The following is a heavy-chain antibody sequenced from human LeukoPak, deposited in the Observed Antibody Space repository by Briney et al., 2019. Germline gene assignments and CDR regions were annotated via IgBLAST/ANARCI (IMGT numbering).Heavy chain of an antibody. CDR2: INPNSGGT. J-gene: IGHJ4*02. Sequence: AASVTVSCKASGYTFTGYYMHWVRQAPGEGVEWMGWINPNSGGTNYDQKFQGRVTMTRDTSISTAYMELSRLRSDDTAVYYCARVLNDSSGYNYPYWGQGTLVTVSS. CDR3: ARVLNDSSGYNYPY. V-gene: IGHV1-2*02. D-gene: IGHD3-22*01. CDR1: GYTFTGYY.